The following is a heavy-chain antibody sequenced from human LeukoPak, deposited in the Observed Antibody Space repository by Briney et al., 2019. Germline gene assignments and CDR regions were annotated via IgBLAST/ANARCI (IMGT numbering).Heavy chain of an antibody. J-gene: IGHJ4*02. CDR3: AKDRSSSTSCSNY. CDR1: GFNFSNYA. CDR2: VTGSSRYT. V-gene: IGHV3-23*01. Sequence: PGGSLRLSCAASGFNFSNYAVTWVRQAPGKGLEWVSVVTGSSRYTYYADSVKGRFTISRDNSKNILYLEMNSLRVEDTAIYYCAKDRSSSTSCSNYWGRGTPVTVSS. D-gene: IGHD2-2*01.